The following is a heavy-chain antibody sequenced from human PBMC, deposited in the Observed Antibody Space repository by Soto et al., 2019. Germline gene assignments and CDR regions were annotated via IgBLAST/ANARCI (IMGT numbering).Heavy chain of an antibody. V-gene: IGHV1-18*04. CDR1: GYTFVSYG. D-gene: IGHD3-22*01. Sequence: QIQLVQSAAEVKKPGASVKVSCKTSGYTFVSYGISWVRQAPGQGLEWMGWISPYNGNTNFAQRFRGRVTLTTDTSTDIGYLDLGSLKSDDTAVYYCARDQNFFDSSGYYEHWGQGTLIIVSS. J-gene: IGHJ4*02. CDR3: ARDQNFFDSSGYYEH. CDR2: ISPYNGNT.